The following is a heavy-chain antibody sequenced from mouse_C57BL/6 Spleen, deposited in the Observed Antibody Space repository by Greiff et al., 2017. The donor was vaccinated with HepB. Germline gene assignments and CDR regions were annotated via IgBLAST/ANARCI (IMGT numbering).Heavy chain of an antibody. CDR2: INPSSGYT. J-gene: IGHJ2*01. CDR1: GYTFTSYT. V-gene: IGHV1-4*01. D-gene: IGHD1-1*01. Sequence: QVQLQQSGAELARPGASVKMSCKASGYTFTSYTMHWVKQRPGQGLEWIGYINPSSGYTKYNQKFKDKATLTADKSSSTAYMQLSSLTSEDSAVYYGARWDGSSFYFDYWGQGTTLTVSS. CDR3: ARWDGSSFYFDY.